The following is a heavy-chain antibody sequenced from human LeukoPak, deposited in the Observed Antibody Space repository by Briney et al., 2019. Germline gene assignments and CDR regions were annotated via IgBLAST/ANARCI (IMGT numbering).Heavy chain of an antibody. CDR3: ARVLSGYQPLEINFDY. J-gene: IGHJ4*02. Sequence: SETLSLTCTVSGGSISSSSYYWGWIRQPPGKGLEWIGSIYYSGSTYYNPSLKSRVTISVDTSKNQFSLKLSSVTAADTAVYYCARVLSGYQPLEINFDYWGQGTLVTVSS. CDR1: GGSISSSSYY. V-gene: IGHV4-39*07. CDR2: IYYSGST. D-gene: IGHD3-3*01.